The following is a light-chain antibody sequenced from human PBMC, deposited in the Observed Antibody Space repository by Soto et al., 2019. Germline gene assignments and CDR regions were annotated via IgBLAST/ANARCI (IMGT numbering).Light chain of an antibody. CDR1: QSISSY. J-gene: IGKJ4*01. CDR3: QQSYMTPLT. V-gene: IGKV1-39*01. Sequence: DIQMTQSPSSLSASVGDRVTITCRASQSISSYLNWYQQKPGKAPEILMYVASSLQSGVPSRFRGSGSGTDFTLTISSLQPEDFAIYYCQQSYMTPLTFGGGTKVEI. CDR2: VAS.